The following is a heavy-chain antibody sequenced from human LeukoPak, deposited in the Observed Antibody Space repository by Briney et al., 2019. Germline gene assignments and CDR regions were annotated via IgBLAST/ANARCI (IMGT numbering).Heavy chain of an antibody. D-gene: IGHD1-26*01. CDR1: GFTFSSYW. V-gene: IGHV3-7*01. J-gene: IGHJ4*02. CDR3: ARGYWQLGY. CDR2: IEQDGSEK. Sequence: QPGGSLRLSCAVSGFTFSSYWMSWVRQAPGKGLEWVANIEQDGSEKYYVDSVKGRFTISRDNAKNSLYLQMNSLRAEDTAVYYCARGYWQLGYWGQGTLVTVSS.